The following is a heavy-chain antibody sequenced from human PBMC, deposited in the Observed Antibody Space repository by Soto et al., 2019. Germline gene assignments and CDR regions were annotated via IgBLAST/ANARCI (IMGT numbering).Heavy chain of an antibody. V-gene: IGHV4-39*01. D-gene: IGHD3-22*01. CDR2: IYYSGST. CDR1: GGSISSSSYY. CDR3: ARSAATSYYYDSSGTNN. Sequence: QLQLQESGPGLVKPSETLSLTCTVSGGSISSSSYYWGWIRQPPGKGLEWIGSIYYSGSTYYNPSLKSRVTISVDTSKNQFSLKLSSVTAADTAVYYCARSAATSYYYDSSGTNNWGQGTLVTVSS. J-gene: IGHJ4*02.